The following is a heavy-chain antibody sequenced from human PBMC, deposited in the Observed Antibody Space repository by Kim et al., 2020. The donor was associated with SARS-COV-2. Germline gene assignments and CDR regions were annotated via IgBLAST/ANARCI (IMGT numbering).Heavy chain of an antibody. V-gene: IGHV3-7*04. Sequence: KSCVDVVNGRFTISRDNAKNSLYLQMTSLRAEDTVVSYCARLGSSSWNFDYWGQGTLVTVSS. CDR3: ARLGSSSWNFDY. D-gene: IGHD6-13*01. J-gene: IGHJ4*02. CDR2: K.